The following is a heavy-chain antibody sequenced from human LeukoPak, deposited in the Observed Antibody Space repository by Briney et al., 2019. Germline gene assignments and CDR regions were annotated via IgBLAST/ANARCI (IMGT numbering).Heavy chain of an antibody. CDR2: IIPIFGTA. D-gene: IGHD5-12*01. CDR3: ARVSLYSGPRGDWFDP. Sequence: SVKVSCRASGGTFSSYAISWVRQAPGQGLEWMGGIIPIFGTANYAQKFQGRVTITADESTSTAYMELSSLRSEDTAVYYCARVSLYSGPRGDWFDPWGQGTLVTVSS. V-gene: IGHV1-69*13. J-gene: IGHJ5*02. CDR1: GGTFSSYA.